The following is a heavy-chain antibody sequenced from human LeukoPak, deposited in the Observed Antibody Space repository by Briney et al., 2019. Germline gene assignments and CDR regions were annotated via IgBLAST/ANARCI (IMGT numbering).Heavy chain of an antibody. Sequence: RVSGPTLVNPTQTLTLTCTFSGFSLSTSGAGVGWIRQPPGKALEWLALIYWNDDKRYSPSLKSRLTITKDTSKNQVVLTMTNMDPVDTATYYCAHRRPYCSSTSCYIQYNWFDPWGQGTLVTVSS. CDR2: IYWNDDK. J-gene: IGHJ5*02. CDR1: GFSLSTSGAG. V-gene: IGHV2-5*01. D-gene: IGHD2-2*02. CDR3: AHRRPYCSSTSCYIQYNWFDP.